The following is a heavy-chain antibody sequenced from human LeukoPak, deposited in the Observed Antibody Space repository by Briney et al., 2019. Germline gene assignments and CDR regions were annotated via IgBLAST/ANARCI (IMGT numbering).Heavy chain of an antibody. J-gene: IGHJ4*02. CDR2: INPNSGGT. D-gene: IGHD4-11*01. CDR3: ARRGHYSNYGADY. Sequence: ASVKVSCKASGYTFTGYYMHWVRQAPGQELEWMGWINPNSGGTNYAQKFQGRVTMTGDTSISTAYMELSRLRSDDTAVYYCARRGHYSNYGADYWGQGTLVTVSS. CDR1: GYTFTGYY. V-gene: IGHV1-2*02.